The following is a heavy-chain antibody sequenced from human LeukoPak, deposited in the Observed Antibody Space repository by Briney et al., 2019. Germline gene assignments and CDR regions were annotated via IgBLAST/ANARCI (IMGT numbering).Heavy chain of an antibody. CDR2: IYSDGNT. CDR3: MSGLGY. J-gene: IGHJ4*02. CDR1: GFTVSRNY. V-gene: IGHV3-53*01. Sequence: GGSLRLSCAASGFTVSRNYMSWVRQAPGKGLEWVSVIYSDGNTNYADSVKGRFTISRDKSKNTLYLQMNSLRAEDTAVYYCMSGLGYWGQGTLVTVSS.